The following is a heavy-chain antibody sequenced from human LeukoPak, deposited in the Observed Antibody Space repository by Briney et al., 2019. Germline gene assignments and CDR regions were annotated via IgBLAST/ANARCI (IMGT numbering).Heavy chain of an antibody. CDR3: ARDGKTGPQGMDV. D-gene: IGHD1-1*01. V-gene: IGHV1-46*01. CDR2: INPSGGST. CDR1: GYTFTSYY. Sequence: ASVKVSCKASGYTFTSYYMHWVRQAPGQGLEWMGIINPSGGSTSYAQKLQGRVTMTTDTSTSTAYMELRSLRSDDTAVYYCARDGKTGPQGMDVWGQGTTVTVSS. J-gene: IGHJ6*02.